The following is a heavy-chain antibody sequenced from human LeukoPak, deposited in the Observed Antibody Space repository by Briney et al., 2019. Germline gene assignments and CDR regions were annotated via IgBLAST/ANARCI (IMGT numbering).Heavy chain of an antibody. Sequence: PSETLSLTCAVSGGSISSSNWWSWVRQPPGKGLEWIGEIYHSGSTNYNPSLKSRVTISVDKSKNQFSLKLSSVTAADTAVYYCARYSSSWYVGLDYWGQGTLVTVSS. CDR2: IYHSGST. V-gene: IGHV4-4*02. CDR1: GGSISSSNW. J-gene: IGHJ4*02. D-gene: IGHD6-13*01. CDR3: ARYSSSWYVGLDY.